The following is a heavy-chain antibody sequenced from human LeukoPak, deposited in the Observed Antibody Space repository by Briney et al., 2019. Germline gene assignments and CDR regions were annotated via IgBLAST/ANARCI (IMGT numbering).Heavy chain of an antibody. CDR2: INPKSGGT. CDR3: ARDYLASNGYSAWGY. J-gene: IGHJ4*02. Sequence: ASVKVSCKASGYTFTDYFLHWGRQAPGQGLEWMGWINPKSGGTNYAQKFQGRVTLTRDTSINTASLELSSLTYADTAVYYCARDYLASNGYSAWGYWGQGTLVTVSS. D-gene: IGHD2-21*01. V-gene: IGHV1-2*02. CDR1: GYTFTDYF.